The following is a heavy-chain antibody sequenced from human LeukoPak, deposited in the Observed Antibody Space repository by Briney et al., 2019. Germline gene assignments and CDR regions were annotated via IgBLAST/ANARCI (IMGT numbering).Heavy chain of an antibody. CDR1: GYTFSSYG. CDR3: ARDQYGHVWGCYRPYFDY. Sequence: VASVKVSCTASGYTFSSYGISWVRQAPGQGLAWMGSISPYTGNTKYAERLQGRVFMTTDTSTRTAYMELRSLRSDDTAVFYCARDQYGHVWGCYRPYFDYWGQGTLVSVSS. D-gene: IGHD3-16*02. V-gene: IGHV1-18*01. J-gene: IGHJ4*02. CDR2: ISPYTGNT.